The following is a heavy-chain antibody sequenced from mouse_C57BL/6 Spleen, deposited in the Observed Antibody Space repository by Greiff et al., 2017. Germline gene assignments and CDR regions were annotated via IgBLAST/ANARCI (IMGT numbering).Heavy chain of an antibody. CDR3: ARHADYYGSSYDWYFDV. CDR1: GFTFSSYT. J-gene: IGHJ1*03. V-gene: IGHV5-9*01. CDR2: ISGGGGNT. Sequence: EVKVVESGGGLVKPGGSLKLSCAASGFTFSSYTMSWVRQTPEKRLEWVATISGGGGNTYYPDSGKGRFTISRDNAKNTLYLQMSSLRSEDTALYYCARHADYYGSSYDWYFDVWGTGTTVTVSS. D-gene: IGHD1-1*01.